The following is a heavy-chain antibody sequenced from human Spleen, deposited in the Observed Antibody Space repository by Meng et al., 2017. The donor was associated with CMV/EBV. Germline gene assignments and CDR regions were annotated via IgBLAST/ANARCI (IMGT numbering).Heavy chain of an antibody. Sequence: GESLKVSCKASGYTFTAHYFHWVRQAPGQGLEWMGWIHPHRGDTNYAQQFQGRVTLTRDTSINTGYMELTRLTSDDTAVYYCARDNNWVPDYWGQGTLVTVSS. J-gene: IGHJ4*02. D-gene: IGHD1-1*01. V-gene: IGHV1-2*02. CDR2: IHPHRGDT. CDR3: ARDNNWVPDY. CDR1: GYTFTAHY.